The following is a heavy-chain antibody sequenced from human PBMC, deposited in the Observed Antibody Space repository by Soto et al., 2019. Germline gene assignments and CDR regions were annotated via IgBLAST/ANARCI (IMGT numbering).Heavy chain of an antibody. D-gene: IGHD2-8*01. CDR1: GFTFNSSS. CDR3: ARDNGMAGSFGP. V-gene: IGHV3-48*02. CDR2: IISSSTTI. J-gene: IGHJ4*03. Sequence: PSGSLRLSCAASGFTFNSSSMNWACKAQGQGLEWIAYIISSSTTIFNADFVKGRFTITRDNAKNSLYLQMNSLRDEDTSVYCCARDNGMAGSFGPWGQGTLGTGSS.